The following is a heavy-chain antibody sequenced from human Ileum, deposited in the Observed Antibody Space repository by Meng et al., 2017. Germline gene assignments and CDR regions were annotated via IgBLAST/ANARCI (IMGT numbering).Heavy chain of an antibody. CDR1: GIPFSSSG. CDR3: ARDKGVTSLDH. J-gene: IGHJ4*02. Sequence: QVQLEESGGGVVQPGRSLRLSCAASGIPFSSSGMHWVRQVPGKGLEWVAMIWSDGSKKYYIESVKGRFTVSRDNSKNTLYLDMSSLRAEDTAIYYCARDKGVTSLDHWGQGTLVTVSS. CDR2: IWSDGSKK. D-gene: IGHD4-17*01. V-gene: IGHV3-33*01.